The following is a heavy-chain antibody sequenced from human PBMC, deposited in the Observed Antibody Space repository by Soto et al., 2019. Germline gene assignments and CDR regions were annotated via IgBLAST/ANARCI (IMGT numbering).Heavy chain of an antibody. CDR3: AREGPIAVAATAAFDI. CDR1: GYTFTSYA. V-gene: IGHV1-3*01. CDR2: INAGNGNT. Sequence: ASVKVSCKASGYTFTSYAMHWVRQAPGQRLEWMGWINAGNGNTKYSQKFQGRVTITRDTSASTAYMELSSLRSEDTAVYYCAREGPIAVAATAAFDIWGQGTMVTVS. D-gene: IGHD6-19*01. J-gene: IGHJ3*02.